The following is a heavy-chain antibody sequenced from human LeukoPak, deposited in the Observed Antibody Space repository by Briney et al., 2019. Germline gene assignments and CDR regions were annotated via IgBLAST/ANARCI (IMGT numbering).Heavy chain of an antibody. CDR3: AREKSGDSPNFDY. V-gene: IGHV3-30*04. CDR1: GFTFSSYA. Sequence: GGSLRLSCAASGFTFSSYAMHWVRQAPGKGLEWVAVISYDGSNKYYADSVKGRFTISRDNSKNTLYLQMNSLRAEDTAVYYCAREKSGDSPNFDYWGRGTLVTVSS. J-gene: IGHJ4*02. CDR2: ISYDGSNK. D-gene: IGHD4-17*01.